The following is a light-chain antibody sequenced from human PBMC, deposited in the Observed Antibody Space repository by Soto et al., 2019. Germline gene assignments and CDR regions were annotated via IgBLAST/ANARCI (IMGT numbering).Light chain of an antibody. CDR3: QQSYSTPWT. J-gene: IGKJ1*01. Sequence: DIQMTQSPSSLSASVGDRVTITCRARQSISSYLNWYQQKPGKAPKLLIYAASSLQSGVPSRFSGSGSGTDITLNISSLQPADFAPYYCQQSYSTPWTFGQGTKVDIK. CDR2: AAS. V-gene: IGKV1-39*01. CDR1: QSISSY.